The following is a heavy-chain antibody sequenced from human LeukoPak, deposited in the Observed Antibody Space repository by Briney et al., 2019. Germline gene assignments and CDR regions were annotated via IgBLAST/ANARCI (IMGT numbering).Heavy chain of an antibody. V-gene: IGHV4-59*01. CDR1: GGSISSYY. CDR2: IYYSGST. CDR3: AREVPGTQRTPDWFDP. Sequence: PSETLSLTCTVSGGSISSYYWSWIRQPPGKGLEWIGYIYYSGSTNYNPSLKSRVTISVDTSKNQFSLKLSSVTAADTAVYYWAREVPGTQRTPDWFDPWGQGTLVTVSS. D-gene: IGHD6-19*01. J-gene: IGHJ5*02.